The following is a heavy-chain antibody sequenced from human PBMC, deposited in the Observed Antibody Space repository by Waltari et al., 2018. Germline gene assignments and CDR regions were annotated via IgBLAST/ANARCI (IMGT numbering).Heavy chain of an antibody. Sequence: QVQLQESGPGLVKPSETLSPTCTVSGGSISSHYWSWIRQPPGKGLEWIGYIYYSGSTNYNPSLKSRVTISVDTSKNQFSLKLSSVTAADTAVYYCARAELAAAGTWDYWGQGTLVTVSS. D-gene: IGHD6-13*01. CDR2: IYYSGST. J-gene: IGHJ4*02. CDR1: GGSISSHY. V-gene: IGHV4-59*11. CDR3: ARAELAAAGTWDY.